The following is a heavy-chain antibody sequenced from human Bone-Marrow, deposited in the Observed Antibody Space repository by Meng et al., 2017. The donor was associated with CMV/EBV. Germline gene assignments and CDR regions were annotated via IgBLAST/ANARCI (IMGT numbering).Heavy chain of an antibody. J-gene: IGHJ5*02. CDR1: GGTFSSYA. Sequence: ASVKVSCKASGGTFSSYAISWVRQAPGQGLEWMGWINPNSGGTNYAQKFQGRVTMTRDTSISTAYMELSRLRSDDTAVYYCARSYDYVWGFYPWGQGTLVTVSS. CDR2: INPNSGGT. V-gene: IGHV1-2*02. CDR3: ARSYDYVWGFYP. D-gene: IGHD3-16*01.